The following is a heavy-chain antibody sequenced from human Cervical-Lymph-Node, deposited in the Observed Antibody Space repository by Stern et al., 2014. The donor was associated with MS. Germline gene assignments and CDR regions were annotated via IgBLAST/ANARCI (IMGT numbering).Heavy chain of an antibody. J-gene: IGHJ4*02. V-gene: IGHV3-74*02. D-gene: IGHD2-21*01. CDR2: ISPGGSTT. CDR1: GFTFSSYW. Sequence: EVQLVESGGGLVQTGGSLRLSCAASGFTFSSYWMHWVRQVPGKGLVWVSRISPGGSTTHYADSVKGRFTISRDNAKNTLYLQMNSLRAEDTAVYYCARGFRDYWGQGTLVTVSS. CDR3: ARGFRDY.